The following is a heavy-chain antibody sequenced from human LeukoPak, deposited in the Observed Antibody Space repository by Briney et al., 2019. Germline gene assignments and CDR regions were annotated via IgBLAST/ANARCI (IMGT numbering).Heavy chain of an antibody. CDR3: ARDQGDYYDSSGYYYY. CDR2: NSSSSSYI. V-gene: IGHV3-21*01. D-gene: IGHD3-22*01. Sequence: GRSLRLSCVASGFNFGGYGMNWVRQAPGKGLEWVSSNSSSSSYIYYADSVKGRFTISRDNAKNSLYLQMNSLRAEDTAVYYCARDQGDYYDSSGYYYYWGQGTLVTVSS. J-gene: IGHJ4*02. CDR1: GFNFGGYG.